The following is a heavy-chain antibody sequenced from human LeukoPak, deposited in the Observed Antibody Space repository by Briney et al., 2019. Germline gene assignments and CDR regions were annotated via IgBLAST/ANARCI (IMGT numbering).Heavy chain of an antibody. CDR3: AREGFDP. J-gene: IGHJ5*02. CDR1: GFTFSNYG. V-gene: IGHV3-33*01. CDR2: IWYDGSKK. Sequence: PGRSLRLSCAASGFTFSNYGMHWVRQAPGKGLEWVALIWYDGSKKDYVDSVKGRFIISRDDSRNMVYLEMSSLRAEDTAVYYCAREGFDPWGQRTLVTVSS.